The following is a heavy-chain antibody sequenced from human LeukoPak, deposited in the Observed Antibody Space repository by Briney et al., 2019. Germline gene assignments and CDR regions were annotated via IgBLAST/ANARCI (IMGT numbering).Heavy chain of an antibody. CDR3: ARGAQSTAMASLDY. V-gene: IGHV1-8*01. J-gene: IGHJ4*02. CDR1: GYTFTSYD. CDR2: MNPNSGNT. Sequence: ASVKVSCKASGYTFTSYDINWVRQATGQGLEWMGWMNPNSGNTGYAQKFQGRVTMTRDTSISTAYLELSRLRSGDTAVYYCARGAQSTAMASLDYWGQGTLVTVSS. D-gene: IGHD5-18*01.